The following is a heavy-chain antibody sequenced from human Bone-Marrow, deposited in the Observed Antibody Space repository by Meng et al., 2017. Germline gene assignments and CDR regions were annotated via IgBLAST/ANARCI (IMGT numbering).Heavy chain of an antibody. CDR3: ARGGTSSKWFDP. J-gene: IGHJ5*02. V-gene: IGHV4-4*02. CDR2: IYHSGNT. D-gene: IGHD2-2*01. CDR1: GDSISRSNW. Sequence: QVELQESGPGLVKPSGTLSLTCAVSGDSISRSNWWSWVRQPPGKGLEWIGEIYHSGNTNYNASLKSRVTLSIDKSKNQFSLKLSSVTAADTAVYYCARGGTSSKWFDPWGQGTLVTVSS.